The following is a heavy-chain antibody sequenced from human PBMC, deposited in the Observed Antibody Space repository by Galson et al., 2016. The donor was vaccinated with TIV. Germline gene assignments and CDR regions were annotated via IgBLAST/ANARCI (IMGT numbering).Heavy chain of an antibody. CDR3: VREAEEREGRVVYFHP. J-gene: IGHJ1*01. CDR2: ISAYTGDP. D-gene: IGHD1-1*01. Sequence: SVKVSCKASGYSFVDYGISWVRLAPGRGLEWMGWISAYTGDPNYAPRLQGRVTLTTDASTRTAYMELRNPRSDDTVVYYCVREAEEREGRVVYFHPWGQGTLVTVSS. V-gene: IGHV1-18*04. CDR1: GYSFVDYG.